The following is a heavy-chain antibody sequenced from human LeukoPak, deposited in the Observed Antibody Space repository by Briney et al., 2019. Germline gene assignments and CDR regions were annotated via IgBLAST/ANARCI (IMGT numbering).Heavy chain of an antibody. Sequence: PSETLSLTCTVSGGSISSYYWSWIRQPPGKGLEWIGYIYYSGSTNYNPSLKSRVTISVDTSKNQFSLKLSSVTAADTAVYYCARAFRQQLVVPVAFDIWGQGTMVTVSS. J-gene: IGHJ3*02. D-gene: IGHD6-13*01. CDR3: ARAFRQQLVVPVAFDI. CDR2: IYYSGST. CDR1: GGSISSYY. V-gene: IGHV4-59*01.